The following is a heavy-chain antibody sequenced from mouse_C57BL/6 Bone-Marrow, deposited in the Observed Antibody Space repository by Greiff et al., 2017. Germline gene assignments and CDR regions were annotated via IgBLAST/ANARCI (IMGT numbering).Heavy chain of an antibody. CDR2: IEPSDSYT. CDR1: GYTFTSYW. V-gene: IGHV1-59*01. Sequence: QIQLQQPGAELVRPGTSVKLSCKASGYTFTSYWMHWVKQRPGQGLEWIGVIEPSDSYTNSNQKFKGKATLTVDTSSSTAYMQLGSLTSEDSAVYYCASAYYGSSCYWGQGTTLRVSS. J-gene: IGHJ2*01. D-gene: IGHD1-1*01. CDR3: ASAYYGSSCY.